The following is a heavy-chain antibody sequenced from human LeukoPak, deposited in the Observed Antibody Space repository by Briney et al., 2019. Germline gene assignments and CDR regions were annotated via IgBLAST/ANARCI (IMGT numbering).Heavy chain of an antibody. CDR1: GGSISSSIYY. J-gene: IGHJ5*02. D-gene: IGHD6-13*01. V-gene: IGHV4-39*01. Sequence: PSETLSLTCTVSGGSISSSIYYWGWIRQPPGKGLEWIGSIYYSGSTYYNPSLKSRVTISVDTSKNQFSLKLSSVTAADTAVYYCASEVSAAGGSWFDPRGQGTLVTVSS. CDR2: IYYSGST. CDR3: ASEVSAAGGSWFDP.